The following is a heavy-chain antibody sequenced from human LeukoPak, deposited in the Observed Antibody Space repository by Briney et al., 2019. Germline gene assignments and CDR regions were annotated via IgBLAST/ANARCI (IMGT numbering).Heavy chain of an antibody. D-gene: IGHD2-15*01. Sequence: GASVTVSCKASGYTFTGYYMHWVRQAPGQGLEWMGIINPTGGTTSYAQKFQGRVTMTRDMSTSTVYMELSSLRSEDTAVYYCASFSGGSSRVAFEIWGQGTLVTVSS. CDR1: GYTFTGYY. CDR2: INPTGGTT. V-gene: IGHV1-46*01. CDR3: ASFSGGSSRVAFEI. J-gene: IGHJ3*02.